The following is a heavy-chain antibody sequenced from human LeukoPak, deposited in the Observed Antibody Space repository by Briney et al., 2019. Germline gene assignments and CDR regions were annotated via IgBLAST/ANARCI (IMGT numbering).Heavy chain of an antibody. CDR2: TYHSGST. J-gene: IGHJ1*01. CDR1: GGSISSSNW. CDR3: ARERTSVAEYFQH. Sequence: SGTLSLTCAVSGGSISSSNWWSWVRQPPGKGLEWIGETYHSGSTNYNPSLKSRVTISVDKSKNQFSLKLSSVTAADTAVYYCARERTSVAEYFQHWGQGTLVTVSS. D-gene: IGHD1-14*01. V-gene: IGHV4-4*02.